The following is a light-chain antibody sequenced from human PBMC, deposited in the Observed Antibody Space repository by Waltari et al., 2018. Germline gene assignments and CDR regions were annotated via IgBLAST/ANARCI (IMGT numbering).Light chain of an antibody. CDR1: QSVLEPSNSKNS. CDR2: WAS. CDR3: QHYYSSPYT. V-gene: IGKV4-1*01. J-gene: IGKJ2*01. Sequence: DIVMTQSPDSLAVSLGEGATIHCKSSQSVLEPSNSKNSVAWYQQRPGQPPNLLIYWASTRQSGVPDRFSGSGSGTEFTLTISSLQAEDVAVYYCQHYYSSPYTFGQGTKLEIK.